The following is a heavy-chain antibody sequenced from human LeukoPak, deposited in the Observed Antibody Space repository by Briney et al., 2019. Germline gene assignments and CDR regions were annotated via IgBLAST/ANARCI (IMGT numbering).Heavy chain of an antibody. J-gene: IGHJ4*02. CDR1: GFTFSDYY. CDR2: ISSSGSTI. V-gene: IGHV3-11*04. CDR3: ASPPGPDYYDSSGYGY. D-gene: IGHD3-22*01. Sequence: GGSLRLSCAASGFTFSDYYMSWIRQAPGKGLEWVSYISSSGSTIYYADSVKGRFTISRDNATNSLYLQMNSLRAEDTAVYYCASPPGPDYYDSSGYGYWGQGTLVTVSS.